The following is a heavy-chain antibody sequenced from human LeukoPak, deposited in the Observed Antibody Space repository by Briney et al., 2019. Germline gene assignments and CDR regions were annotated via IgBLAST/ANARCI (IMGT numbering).Heavy chain of an antibody. D-gene: IGHD3-22*01. V-gene: IGHV4-34*01. Sequence: PSETLSLTCAVYGGSFSGYYWSWIRQPPGKGLEWIGEINHSGSTNYNPSLKSRATISVDTSKNQFSLKLSSVTAADTAVFYCARRTGTYYYDSSGYSPWRYYFDYWGQGTLVTVSS. CDR1: GGSFSGYY. CDR2: INHSGST. CDR3: ARRTGTYYYDSSGYSPWRYYFDY. J-gene: IGHJ4*02.